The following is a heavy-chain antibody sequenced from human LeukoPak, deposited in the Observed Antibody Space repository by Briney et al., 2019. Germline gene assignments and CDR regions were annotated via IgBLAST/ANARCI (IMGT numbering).Heavy chain of an antibody. CDR2: ISYDGSNK. CDR1: GFTFSSYG. V-gene: IGHV3-30*03. Sequence: GGSLRLSCAASGFTFSSYGMHWVRQAPGKGLEWVAVISYDGSNKYYADSVEGRFTISGDNAKNSLYLQMNSLRAEDTAVYYCARDQGFDYWGQGTLVTVSS. J-gene: IGHJ4*02. CDR3: ARDQGFDY.